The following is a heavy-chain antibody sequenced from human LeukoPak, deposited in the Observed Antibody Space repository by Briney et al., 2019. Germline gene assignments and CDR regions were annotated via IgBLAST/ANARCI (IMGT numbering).Heavy chain of an antibody. Sequence: GGSLRLSCAASGFTFSSYAMSWVRQAPGKGLEWVSAISGSGGSTYYADSVKGRFTISRDNSKNTLYLQMNSLRAEDTAVYYCAKGIRGYCTNGVCWGFCYMDVWGKGTTVTVSS. J-gene: IGHJ6*03. CDR2: ISGSGGST. CDR3: AKGIRGYCTNGVCWGFCYMDV. V-gene: IGHV3-23*01. CDR1: GFTFSSYA. D-gene: IGHD2-8*01.